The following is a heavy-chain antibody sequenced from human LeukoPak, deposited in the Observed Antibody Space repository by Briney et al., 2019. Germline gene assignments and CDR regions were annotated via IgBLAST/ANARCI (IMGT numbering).Heavy chain of an antibody. CDR3: AKNYGPGNAFYDY. J-gene: IGHJ4*02. Sequence: PGGSLRLSCAASGVSFSTYAMTWVRQAPGRGREWVSAIDGSGRYIYYRDSVQGRFTNSRDNSKNTLFLQMNSLTAEDSAVYYCAKNYGPGNAFYDYWGQGVLVTVSS. V-gene: IGHV3-23*01. CDR1: GVSFSTYA. CDR2: IDGSGRYI. D-gene: IGHD3-10*01.